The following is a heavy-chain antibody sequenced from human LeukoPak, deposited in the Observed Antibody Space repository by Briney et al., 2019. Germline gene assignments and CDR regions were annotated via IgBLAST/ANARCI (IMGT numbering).Heavy chain of an antibody. D-gene: IGHD3-22*01. CDR3: VRQGTNSGYYLLDY. J-gene: IGHJ4*02. Sequence: SETLSLTCAVYGAALSEYYWSWIRQSPGKGLEWIGEVAHKGPTVYSPTLNRKYNPSFKSRVTMLVDPSKNQFSPKLTSVTVADTASYYCVRQGTNSGYYLLDYWGQGHLVIVSS. CDR2: VAHKGPTVYSPTLNR. CDR1: GAALSEYY. V-gene: IGHV4-34*01.